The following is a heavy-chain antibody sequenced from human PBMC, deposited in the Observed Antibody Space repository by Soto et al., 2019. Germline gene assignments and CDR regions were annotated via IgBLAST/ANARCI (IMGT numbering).Heavy chain of an antibody. CDR1: GFTVSSNY. J-gene: IGHJ4*02. Sequence: GGSLRLSCAASGFTVSSNYMSWVRQAPGKGLEWVSVIYSDGSTYYADSVKGRFTISRDNSKNTLYLQMNSLRAEDTAGYYCASPAVPSSVGDYFFRAWVYWGQGTLVTVSS. D-gene: IGHD4-17*01. CDR3: ASPAVPSSVGDYFFRAWVY. CDR2: IYSDGST. V-gene: IGHV3-66*01.